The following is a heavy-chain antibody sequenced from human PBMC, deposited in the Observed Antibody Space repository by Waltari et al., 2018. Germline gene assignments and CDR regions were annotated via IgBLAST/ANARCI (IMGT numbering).Heavy chain of an antibody. CDR2: INWDGSST. D-gene: IGHD4-4*01. V-gene: IGHV3-20*04. J-gene: IGHJ5*02. CDR1: GFPFAHSA. Sequence: EEQLVESGGGVVRPGGSLRLSCAASGFPFAHSAMAWVRQAPGKGLEWVSGINWDGSSTGYADSVKGRFTISRDNAKNSLHLHVNSLIAEDTAFYYCARVNSNYVNWFDPWGQGTLVIVSS. CDR3: ARVNSNYVNWFDP.